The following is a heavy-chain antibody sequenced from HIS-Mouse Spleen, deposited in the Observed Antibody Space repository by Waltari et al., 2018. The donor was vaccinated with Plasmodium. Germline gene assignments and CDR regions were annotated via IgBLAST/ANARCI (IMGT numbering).Heavy chain of an antibody. CDR3: AKLCYYGSGSYYHDAFDI. J-gene: IGHJ3*02. V-gene: IGHV3-33*06. CDR2: IWYDGSNK. D-gene: IGHD3-10*01. CDR1: GFTFSRYG. Sequence: QVQLVESGGGVVQPGRSLRLSCAASGFTFSRYGLHGVRQAPGKGLEWVAVIWYDGSNKYYADSGKGRFTISRDNSKNTLYLQMNSLRAEDTAVYYCAKLCYYGSGSYYHDAFDIWGQGTMVTVSS.